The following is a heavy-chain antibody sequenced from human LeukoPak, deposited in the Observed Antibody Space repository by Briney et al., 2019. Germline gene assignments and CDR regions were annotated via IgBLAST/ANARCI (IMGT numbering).Heavy chain of an antibody. CDR3: ARELEYRSLGGAFDI. V-gene: IGHV3-23*01. J-gene: IGHJ3*02. CDR1: GFTFSSYA. CDR2: ISGSGGST. D-gene: IGHD6-6*01. Sequence: GGSLRLSCAASGFTFSSYAMSWVRQSPGKGLEWVSAISGSGGSTYYADSVKGRFTISRDNSKNTLYLQMNSLRAEDTAVYYCARELEYRSLGGAFDIWGQGTMVTVSS.